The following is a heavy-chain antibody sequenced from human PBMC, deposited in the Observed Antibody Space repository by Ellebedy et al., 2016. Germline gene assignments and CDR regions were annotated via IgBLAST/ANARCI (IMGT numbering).Heavy chain of an antibody. CDR3: ARHFSGDYKKSSAADGFDI. Sequence: SETLSLTCAVSGDSIISSSYNWGWIRQPPGKGLEWIGEIYHSGSTSYSPSLKSRITISVDTSKNQFSLKLSSVTAADTAVYYCARHFSGDYKKSSAADGFDIWGQGTMVTVSS. J-gene: IGHJ3*02. CDR1: GDSIISSSYN. D-gene: IGHD4-17*01. CDR2: IYHSGST. V-gene: IGHV4-39*01.